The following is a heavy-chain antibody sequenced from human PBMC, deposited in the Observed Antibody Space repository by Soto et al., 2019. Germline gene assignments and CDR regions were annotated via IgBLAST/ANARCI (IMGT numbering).Heavy chain of an antibody. CDR1: GYTFTGYF. J-gene: IGHJ5*02. Sequence: SVKVSCKASGYTFTGYFIHWVRQAPGQGLEWMGWINPNSGATKYAQKFQGRVTMTRDTSISTAYMELTMLRSDDTAVYYCARGGGTILAPLPWGQGTLVTVPS. CDR3: ARGGGTILAPLP. CDR2: INPNSGAT. V-gene: IGHV1-2*02. D-gene: IGHD3-3*01.